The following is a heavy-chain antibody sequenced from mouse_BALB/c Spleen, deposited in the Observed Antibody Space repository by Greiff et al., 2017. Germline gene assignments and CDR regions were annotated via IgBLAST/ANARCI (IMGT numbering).Heavy chain of an antibody. V-gene: IGHV1-63*02. CDR1: GYTFTNYW. D-gene: IGHD2-1*01. J-gene: IGHJ4*01. Sequence: VKLQQSGAELVRPGTSVKISCKASGYTFTNYWLGWVKQRPGHGLEWIGDIYPGGGYTNYNEKFKGKATLTADTSSSTAYMQLSSLTSEDSAVYFCARQGSGNYEVDYWGQGTSVTVSS. CDR2: IYPGGGYT. CDR3: ARQGSGNYEVDY.